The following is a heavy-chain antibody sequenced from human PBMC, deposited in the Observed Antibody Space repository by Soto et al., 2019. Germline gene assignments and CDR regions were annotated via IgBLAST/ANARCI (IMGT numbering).Heavy chain of an antibody. CDR2: SCDIGGTT. CDR3: ARDYSSAGKTVDD. D-gene: IGHD6-19*01. V-gene: IGHV3-23*01. Sequence: GGSLRLSCAASGFTFTSYAVSRVRQAWVCGLDLVSASCDIGGTTDYAASVKGRFTISRYMYKTTLYLQMNSLRAEDTAVYYCARDYSSAGKTVDDWGQGTRVSVAS. CDR1: GFTFTSYA. J-gene: IGHJ4*02.